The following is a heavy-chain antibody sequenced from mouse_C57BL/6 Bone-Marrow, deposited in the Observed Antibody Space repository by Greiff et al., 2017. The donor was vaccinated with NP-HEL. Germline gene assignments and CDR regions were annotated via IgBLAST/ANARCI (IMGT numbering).Heavy chain of an antibody. CDR3: ARDRRRGFAY. V-gene: IGHV5-4*01. J-gene: IGHJ3*01. Sequence: EVQGVESGGGLVKPGGSLKLSCAASGFTFSSYAMSWVRQTPEKRLEWVATISDGGSYTYYPDNVKGRFTISRDNAKNNLYLQMSHLKSEDTAMYYCARDRRRGFAYWGQGTLVTVSA. CDR1: GFTFSSYA. CDR2: ISDGGSYT.